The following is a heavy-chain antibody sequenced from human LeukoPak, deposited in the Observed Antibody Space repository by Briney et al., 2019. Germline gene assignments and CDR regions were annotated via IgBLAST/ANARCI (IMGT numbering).Heavy chain of an antibody. Sequence: PSETLSLTCTVSGGSISSYCWSWIRQPPGKGLEWIGYIYYSGSTNYNPSLKSRVTISVDTSKNQFSLKLSSVTAADTAVYYCARDIYDILTGSIYGMDVWGKGTTVTVSS. CDR1: GGSISSYC. J-gene: IGHJ6*04. D-gene: IGHD3-9*01. V-gene: IGHV4-59*01. CDR2: IYYSGST. CDR3: ARDIYDILTGSIYGMDV.